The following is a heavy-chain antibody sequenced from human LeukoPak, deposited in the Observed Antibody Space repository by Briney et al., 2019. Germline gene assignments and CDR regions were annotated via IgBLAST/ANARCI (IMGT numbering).Heavy chain of an antibody. Sequence: SETLSLTCAVYGGSFRGHYWSWIRQPPGKGLEWIGSIYYSGSTYYNPSLKSRVTISVDTSKNQFSLKLSSVTAADTAVYYCARAKGFMDYYYMDVWGKGTTVTVSS. V-gene: IGHV4-34*01. J-gene: IGHJ6*03. CDR3: ARAKGFMDYYYMDV. CDR1: GGSFRGHY. CDR2: IYYSGST.